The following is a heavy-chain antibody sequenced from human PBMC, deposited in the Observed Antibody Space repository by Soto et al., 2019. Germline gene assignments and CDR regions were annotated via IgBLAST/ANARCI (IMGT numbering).Heavy chain of an antibody. V-gene: IGHV3-23*01. CDR1: GFTFSSYA. J-gene: IGHJ1*01. CDR3: TYPILWGSMIPFQH. D-gene: IGHD3-22*01. Sequence: EVQLLESGGGLVQPGGSLRLSCVASGFTFSSYAMSWVRQAPGKGLEWVSAMSGSGGNTYYADSVKGRVTISRDSSENKLYLQMNSLRVEDTALYYCTYPILWGSMIPFQHWGQGTLVTVCS. CDR2: MSGSGGNT.